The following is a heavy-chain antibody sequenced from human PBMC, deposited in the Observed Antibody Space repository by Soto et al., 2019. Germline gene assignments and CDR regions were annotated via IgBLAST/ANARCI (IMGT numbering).Heavy chain of an antibody. CDR1: GGSISSYY. D-gene: IGHD3-9*01. CDR3: ARQDDILTGYYMGNWFDP. J-gene: IGHJ5*02. V-gene: IGHV4-59*08. CDR2: IYYSGST. Sequence: SETLSLTCTVSGGSISSYYWSWIRQPPGKGLEWIGYIYYSGSTNYNPSLKSRVTISVDTSKNQFSLKLSSVTAADTALYYCARQDDILTGYYMGNWFDPWGQGTLVTVSS.